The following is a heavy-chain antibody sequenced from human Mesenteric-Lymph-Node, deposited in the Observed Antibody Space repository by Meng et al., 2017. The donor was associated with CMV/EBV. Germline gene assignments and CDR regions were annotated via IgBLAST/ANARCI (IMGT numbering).Heavy chain of an antibody. CDR3: AREDIVVVPAALDY. J-gene: IGHJ4*02. CDR1: GGSISSYY. V-gene: IGHV4-59*12. D-gene: IGHD2-2*01. CDR2: IYYSGST. Sequence: SETLSLTCTVSGGSISSYYWSWIRQPPGKGLEWIGSIYYSGSTYYNPSLKSRVTISVDTSKNQFSLKLSSVTAADTAVYYCAREDIVVVPAALDYWGQGTLVTVSS.